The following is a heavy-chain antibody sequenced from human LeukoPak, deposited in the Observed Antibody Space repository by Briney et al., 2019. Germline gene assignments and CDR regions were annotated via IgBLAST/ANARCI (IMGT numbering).Heavy chain of an antibody. CDR1: GGTFSSYA. D-gene: IGHD3-22*01. Sequence: SVKVSCKASGGTFSSYAISWVRQAPGQGLEWMGRIIPILGIANYAQKFQGRVTITADKSTSTAYMELSSLRSEDTAVYYCAIIPTYYYDSSAYDAFDIWGQGTMVTVTS. J-gene: IGHJ3*02. CDR2: IIPILGIA. CDR3: AIIPTYYYDSSAYDAFDI. V-gene: IGHV1-69*04.